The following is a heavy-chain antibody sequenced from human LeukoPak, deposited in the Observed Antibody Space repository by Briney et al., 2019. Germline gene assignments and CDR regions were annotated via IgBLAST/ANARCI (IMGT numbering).Heavy chain of an antibody. CDR1: GFTVSSNY. Sequence: GGALVLSFAASGFTVSSNYMSWARPAPGEGVEWVSVIYSGGSTYYVDSVKDRFSISRDNPKNTLYLQMISLRAEDTAVYYCAREGPPSGGYFDYWGQGTLVTASS. D-gene: IGHD3-10*01. CDR2: IYSGGST. V-gene: IGHV3-66*01. J-gene: IGHJ4*02. CDR3: AREGPPSGGYFDY.